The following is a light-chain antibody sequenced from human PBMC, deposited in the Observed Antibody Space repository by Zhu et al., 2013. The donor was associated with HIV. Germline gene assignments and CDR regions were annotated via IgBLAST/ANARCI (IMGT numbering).Light chain of an antibody. Sequence: DVHMTQSPPTLSASVGDRVTITCRASQSVETWLAWYQQKPGKAPKLLIYDASNLESGVPSRFSGSGSGTEFTLTISCLQSDDFATYYCQQYYTYPSITFGQGTRLDIK. J-gene: IGKJ5*01. CDR2: DAS. CDR1: QSVETW. V-gene: IGKV1-5*01. CDR3: QQYYTYPSIT.